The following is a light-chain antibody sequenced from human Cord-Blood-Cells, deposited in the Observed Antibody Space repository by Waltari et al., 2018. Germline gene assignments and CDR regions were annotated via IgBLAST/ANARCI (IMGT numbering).Light chain of an antibody. J-gene: IGLJ1*01. V-gene: IGLV2-14*01. CDR2: DFS. CDR1: SSDVGGYNY. Sequence: QSALTQPASVSGSPGESITISCTGTSSDVGGYNYGSWYQQHPGKAPTLMIYDFSKRPLVVSNRFSGSKSGNTASLTISGLQAEDEADYYCSSYTSSCYVFGTGTKVTLL. CDR3: SSYTSSCYV.